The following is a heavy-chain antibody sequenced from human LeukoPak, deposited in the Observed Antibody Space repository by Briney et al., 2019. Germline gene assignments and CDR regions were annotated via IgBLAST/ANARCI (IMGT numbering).Heavy chain of an antibody. CDR2: ISGSGGST. D-gene: IGHD3-22*01. J-gene: IGHJ4*02. CDR1: GFTFSSYA. V-gene: IGHV3-23*01. Sequence: PGGSLRLSCAASGFTFSSYAMSWVRQAPGKGLEWVSAISGSGGSTYYADSVKGRFTISRDNSKNTLYLQMNSLRAEDTAVYYCAKDLSVGTSGYYFTYFDYWGQGTLVTVSS. CDR3: AKDLSVGTSGYYFTYFDY.